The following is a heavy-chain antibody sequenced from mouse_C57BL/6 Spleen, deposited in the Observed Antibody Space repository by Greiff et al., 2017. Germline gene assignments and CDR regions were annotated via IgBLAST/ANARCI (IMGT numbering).Heavy chain of an antibody. CDR2: IWRGGST. V-gene: IGHV2-5*01. CDR3: AKNYGSSSSWFAY. D-gene: IGHD1-1*01. J-gene: IGHJ3*01. Sequence: QVQLQQSGPGLVQPSQSLSITCTVSGFSLTSYGVHWVRQSPGKGLEWLGVIWRGGSTDSNAAFMSRLSITKDNSKSQVFFKMNSLQADDTAIYYCAKNYGSSSSWFAYWGQGTLVTVSA. CDR1: GFSLTSYG.